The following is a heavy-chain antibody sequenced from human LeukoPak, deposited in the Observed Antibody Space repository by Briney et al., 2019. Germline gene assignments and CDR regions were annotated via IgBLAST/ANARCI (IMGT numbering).Heavy chain of an antibody. CDR1: GFTLDEFT. D-gene: IGHD1-26*01. CDR2: SSWNGLTT. CDR3: VKGNTGTYYDNWFDS. Sequence: SGGSLRLSCAASGFTLDEFTMHWVRQAPGKGLEWVSLSSWNGLTTYYADSVKGRFTFSRDNIKNSLYLQMNSLRNDDTALYYCVKGNTGTYYDNWFDSWGQGTLVTVSS. V-gene: IGHV3-43*01. J-gene: IGHJ5*01.